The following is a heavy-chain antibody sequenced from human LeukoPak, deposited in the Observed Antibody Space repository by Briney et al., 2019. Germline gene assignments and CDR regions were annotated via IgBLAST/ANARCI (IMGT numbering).Heavy chain of an antibody. CDR3: AKGSIAAARFDY. CDR2: IMQDGSDK. D-gene: IGHD6-13*01. CDR1: GFTFSSYW. Sequence: GGSLRLSCAASGFTFSSYWLSWVRQAPGKGLEWVATIMQDGSDKYYVDSVKGRFTISRDNAKNSLYLQMNSLRAEDTALYYCAKGSIAAARFDYWGQGTLVTVSS. J-gene: IGHJ4*02. V-gene: IGHV3-7*03.